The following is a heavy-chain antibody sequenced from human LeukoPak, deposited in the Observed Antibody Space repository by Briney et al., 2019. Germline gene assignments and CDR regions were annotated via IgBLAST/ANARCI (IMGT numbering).Heavy chain of an antibody. V-gene: IGHV4-59*08. J-gene: IGHJ2*01. Sequence: SETLSLTCTVSGGSISSYYWSWIRQPPGKGLEWIGYIYYSGSTNYNPSLKSRVTISVDTSKNQFSLKLSSVTAADTAVYYCASQPAFLSYGPVEYFDLWGRGTLVTVSS. CDR3: ASQPAFLSYGPVEYFDL. CDR1: GGSISSYY. CDR2: IYYSGST. D-gene: IGHD5-18*01.